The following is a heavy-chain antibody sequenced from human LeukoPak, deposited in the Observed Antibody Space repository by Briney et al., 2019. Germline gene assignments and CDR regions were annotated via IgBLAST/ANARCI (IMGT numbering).Heavy chain of an antibody. D-gene: IGHD6-13*01. Sequence: GSLRLSCAASGFTFSDHYMDWVRQPPGKGLEWIGEINHSGSTNYNPSLKSRVTISVDTSKNQFSLKLSSVTAADTAVYYCARRVRSSWYYNWFDPWGQGTLVTVSS. CDR1: GFTFSDHY. CDR3: ARRVRSSWYYNWFDP. V-gene: IGHV4-34*01. J-gene: IGHJ5*02. CDR2: INHSGST.